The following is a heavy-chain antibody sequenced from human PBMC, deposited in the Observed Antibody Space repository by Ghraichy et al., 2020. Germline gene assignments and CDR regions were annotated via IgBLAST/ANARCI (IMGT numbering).Heavy chain of an antibody. Sequence: GGSLRLSCAASGFTFSNYDMNWVRKTPERGLEWVSSISSSSRYIYYADSVKGRFTISRDNAKNSLSLQMNSLRAEDTAVYYCARGPSVYGSGSFPPDYWGQGTLVTVSS. CDR2: ISSSSRYI. D-gene: IGHD3-10*01. J-gene: IGHJ4*02. V-gene: IGHV3-21*01. CDR1: GFTFSNYD. CDR3: ARGPSVYGSGSFPPDY.